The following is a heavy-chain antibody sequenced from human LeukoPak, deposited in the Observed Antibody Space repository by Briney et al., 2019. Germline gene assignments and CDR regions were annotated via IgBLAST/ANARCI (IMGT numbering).Heavy chain of an antibody. CDR3: ARGDHVRIYAESAFDI. CDR2: INPSGGST. D-gene: IGHD3-3*01. V-gene: IGHV1-46*01. Sequence: ASVKVSCKASGYIFTNYHMHWVRQAPGQGLEWMGIINPSGGSTNYAQKFQGRVTMTRDTSTSTVYMELSSLTSEDTAVYYCARGDHVRIYAESAFDIWGQGTMVTVSS. J-gene: IGHJ3*02. CDR1: GYIFTNYH.